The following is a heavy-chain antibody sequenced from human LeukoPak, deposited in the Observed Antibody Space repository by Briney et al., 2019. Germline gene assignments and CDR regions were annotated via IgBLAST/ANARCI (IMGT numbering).Heavy chain of an antibody. D-gene: IGHD6-19*01. CDR3: AKELQAGWYYFDY. CDR2: IWYDGSNK. Sequence: VRTLSLSCAASGFTFSSYDMHWVRQAPAKGLEWVAVIWYDGSNKCYADSVKGRFTISRDNTKNTLYLQMSSLRAEDTAVYYCAKELQAGWYYFDYWGQGTLVTVSS. J-gene: IGHJ4*02. V-gene: IGHV3-33*06. CDR1: GFTFSSYD.